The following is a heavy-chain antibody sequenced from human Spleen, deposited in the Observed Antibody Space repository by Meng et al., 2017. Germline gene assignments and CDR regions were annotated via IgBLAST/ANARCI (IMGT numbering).Heavy chain of an antibody. Sequence: GESLKISCAASGFTFSSYSMNWVRQAPGKGLEWVALITSDGSNEYYADSVKGRFTISRDNSKNTLYLQINSLRAEDTAVYFCARDGPHYDVDYWGQGTLVTVSS. CDR1: GFTFSSYS. CDR2: ITSDGSNE. D-gene: IGHD5-12*01. CDR3: ARDGPHYDVDY. V-gene: IGHV3-33*08. J-gene: IGHJ4*02.